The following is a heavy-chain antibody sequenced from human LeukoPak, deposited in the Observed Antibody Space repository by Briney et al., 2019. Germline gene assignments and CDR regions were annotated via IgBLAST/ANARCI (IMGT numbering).Heavy chain of an antibody. CDR2: LQYDGSHK. Sequence: GGSLRLSCAASGFTFSSSGLHWVRQAPGKGLEWVAFLQYDGSHKDYADSVKGRFTISRDNSKNTLYLQMNSLRAEDTAVYYCAKVGGSSGWFDPWGQGTLVTVSS. V-gene: IGHV3-30*02. CDR1: GFTFSSSG. CDR3: AKVGGSSGWFDP. J-gene: IGHJ5*02. D-gene: IGHD6-6*01.